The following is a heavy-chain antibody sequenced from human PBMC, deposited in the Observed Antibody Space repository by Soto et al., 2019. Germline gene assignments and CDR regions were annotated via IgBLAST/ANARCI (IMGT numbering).Heavy chain of an antibody. D-gene: IGHD5-18*01. J-gene: IGHJ6*02. CDR3: ARVGGGTAMVNYYYYGMDV. V-gene: IGHV4-31*03. CDR2: IYYSGST. Sequence: SETLSLTCTVSGGSISSGGYYWSWIRQHPGKGLEWIGYIYYSGSTYYNPSLKSRVTISVDTSKNQFSLKLSSVTAADTAAYYCARVGGGTAMVNYYYYGMDVWGQGTTVTVSS. CDR1: GGSISSGGYY.